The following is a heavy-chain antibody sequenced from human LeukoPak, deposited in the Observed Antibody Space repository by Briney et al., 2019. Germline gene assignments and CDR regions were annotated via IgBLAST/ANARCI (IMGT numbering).Heavy chain of an antibody. CDR1: GGSISSSNW. V-gene: IGHV4-4*02. D-gene: IGHD6-13*01. CDR2: IYHSGST. J-gene: IGHJ5*02. Sequence: PSGTLSLTCAVSGGSISSSNWWSWVRQPPGKGLEWIGEIYHSGSTNYNPSLKSRVTISVDKSKNQFSLKLSSVTAADTAVYYCARLVIAAAGTELDPWGQGTPVTVSS. CDR3: ARLVIAAAGTELDP.